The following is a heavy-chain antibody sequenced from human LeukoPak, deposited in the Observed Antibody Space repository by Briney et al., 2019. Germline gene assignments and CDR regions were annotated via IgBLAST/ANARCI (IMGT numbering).Heavy chain of an antibody. Sequence: PSETLSLTCTVSGGSISSYYWSWIRQPPGKGLEWIGYIYYSGSTNYNPSLKSRVTISVDTSKNQSSLKLSSVTAADTAVYYCARDLYYYGMDVWGQGTTVTVSS. CDR1: GGSISSYY. CDR2: IYYSGST. CDR3: ARDLYYYGMDV. J-gene: IGHJ6*02. V-gene: IGHV4-59*01.